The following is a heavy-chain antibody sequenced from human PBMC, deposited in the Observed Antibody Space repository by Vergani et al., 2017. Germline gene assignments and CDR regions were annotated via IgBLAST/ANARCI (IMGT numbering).Heavy chain of an antibody. J-gene: IGHJ3*02. CDR1: GYSFTSYW. CDR2: IDPSDAYT. D-gene: IGHD3-22*01. CDR3: AGAYYYDSSGYYGGAFDI. Sequence: EVQLVQSGAEVKKPGESLRISCKGSGYSFTSYWISWVRQMPGKGLEWMGRIDPSDAYTNYSPSFQGHGTISADKSISTAYLQWSSLKASDTAMYYCAGAYYYDSSGYYGGAFDIWGQGTMVTVSS. V-gene: IGHV5-10-1*01.